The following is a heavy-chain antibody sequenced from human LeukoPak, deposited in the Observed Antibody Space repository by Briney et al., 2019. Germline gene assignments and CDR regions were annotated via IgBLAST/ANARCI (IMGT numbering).Heavy chain of an antibody. CDR2: IYSGGST. CDR1: GFTVSSNY. D-gene: IGHD3-22*01. J-gene: IGHJ3*02. Sequence: PGGSLRLSCAASGFTVSSNYMSWVRQAPGKGLEWVSVIYSGGSTYYAASVKGRFTISRDNSKNTLYLQMNSLRAEDTAVYYCARDGGYYDSSGYSRAFDIWGQGTMVTVSS. V-gene: IGHV3-53*01. CDR3: ARDGGYYDSSGYSRAFDI.